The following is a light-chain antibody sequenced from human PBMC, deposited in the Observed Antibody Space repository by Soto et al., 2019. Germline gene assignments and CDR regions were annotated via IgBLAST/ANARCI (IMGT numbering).Light chain of an antibody. J-gene: IGKJ2*01. Sequence: DIQMTQSPSSLSASVGDRVTITCRASQTISLYLNWYQQKPGKAPKLLIYAASSLQSGVPSRFSGSGSGTDFTLTISSLRPEDFATYFCQQSYSAPYTFGQGAKLEIK. V-gene: IGKV1-39*01. CDR2: AAS. CDR1: QTISLY. CDR3: QQSYSAPYT.